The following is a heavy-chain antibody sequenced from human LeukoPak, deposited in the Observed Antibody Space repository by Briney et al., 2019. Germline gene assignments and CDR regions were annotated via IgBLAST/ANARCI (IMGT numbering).Heavy chain of an antibody. D-gene: IGHD2-2*02. V-gene: IGHV3-23*01. Sequence: PTGGSLRLSCAASGFTFSSYAMSWVRQAPGKGLEWVSAISGSGGTTYYADSVKGRFTISRDNSKNTLYLQMNSLRAEDTAVYYCAANHWKDIVVVPAAIAWFDPWGQGTLVTVSS. CDR2: ISGSGGTT. J-gene: IGHJ5*02. CDR1: GFTFSSYA. CDR3: AANHWKDIVVVPAAIAWFDP.